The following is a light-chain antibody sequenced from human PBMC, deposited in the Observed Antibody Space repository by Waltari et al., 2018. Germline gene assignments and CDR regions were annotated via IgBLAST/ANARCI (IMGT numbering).Light chain of an antibody. CDR2: GNS. CDR3: QAYDSSLSGPRYV. Sequence: QSVLTQPPSVSAAPGQRVTISCPGSSSNIGARSDVHWYQQLPGRAPTLLIFGNSNRPPGVSDRFSGSKSGTPASLAITGLQAADEADYYCQAYDSSLSGPRYVFGTGTTVTVL. V-gene: IGLV1-40*01. J-gene: IGLJ1*01. CDR1: SSNIGARSD.